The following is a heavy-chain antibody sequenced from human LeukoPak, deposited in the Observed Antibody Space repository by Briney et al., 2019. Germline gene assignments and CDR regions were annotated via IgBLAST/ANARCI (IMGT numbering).Heavy chain of an antibody. Sequence: GGSLRLSCAASGFTFSSYAMTWVRQAPGKGLVWVSRINSDGSSTSYADSVKGRFTISRDNAKNTLYLQMNSLRAEDTAVYYCARDDSSGYDLDYWGQGTLVTVSS. CDR2: INSDGSST. J-gene: IGHJ4*02. CDR1: GFTFSSYA. CDR3: ARDDSSGYDLDY. V-gene: IGHV3-74*01. D-gene: IGHD3-22*01.